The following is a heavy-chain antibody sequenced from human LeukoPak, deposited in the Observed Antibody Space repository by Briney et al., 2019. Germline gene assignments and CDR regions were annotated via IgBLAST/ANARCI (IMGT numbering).Heavy chain of an antibody. V-gene: IGHV1-2*06. D-gene: IGHD3-22*01. CDR3: ARVGYYESSGYYEY. CDR1: GYTLTDYY. Sequence: GASVMVSCKASGYTLTDYYMHWVRQAPGQGLEWMGRINPNSGGTNYAQKFQGRVTMTRDKSISTVYMELSRLRSDDTAVYYCARVGYYESSGYYEYWGQGTLVTDSS. CDR2: INPNSGGT. J-gene: IGHJ4*02.